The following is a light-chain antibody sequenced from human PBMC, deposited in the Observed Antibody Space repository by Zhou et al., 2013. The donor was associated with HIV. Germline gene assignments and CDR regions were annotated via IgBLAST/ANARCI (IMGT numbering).Light chain of an antibody. Sequence: IHMTQSPTSLSASVGDRVTITCQGRQAYLNWYQQKGGRPPKLLLYDGSRLASGVPSRFSGSGSGTEFTLTISCLQSEDFATYYCQQYYNYPWTFGQGTKVAI. CDR3: QQYYNYPWT. V-gene: IGKV1D-13*01. J-gene: IGKJ1*01. CDR1: QAY. CDR2: DGS.